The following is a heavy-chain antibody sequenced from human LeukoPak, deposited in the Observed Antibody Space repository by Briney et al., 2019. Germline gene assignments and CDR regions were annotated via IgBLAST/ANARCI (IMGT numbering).Heavy chain of an antibody. CDR1: GFSFSSYA. J-gene: IGHJ4*02. CDR2: ISGRDGST. Sequence: GGSLRLSCAASGFSFSSYAISWVRQAPGKGLEWVSNISGRDGSTYYADSVKGRFTISRDNSKNTLYLQMNSLRAEDTAVYYCAKSGYNRFDYWGQGTLVTVSS. V-gene: IGHV3-23*01. CDR3: AKSGYNRFDY. D-gene: IGHD5-24*01.